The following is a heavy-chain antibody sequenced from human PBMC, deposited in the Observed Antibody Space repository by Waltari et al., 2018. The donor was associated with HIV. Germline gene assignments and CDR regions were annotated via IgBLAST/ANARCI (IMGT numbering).Heavy chain of an antibody. V-gene: IGHV3-21*01. D-gene: IGHD3-3*01. CDR2: ISSSSSYI. CDR1: GFTFSSYR. CDR3: ARDTSFWSSPDLDAFDI. J-gene: IGHJ3*02. Sequence: EVQLVESGGGLFKPGGSLRLSCAASGFTFSSYRMTWVRQAPGKGLEWVSSISSSSSYIYYADSVKGRFTISRDNAKNSLYLQMNSLRAEDTAVYYCARDTSFWSSPDLDAFDIWGQGTMVTVSS.